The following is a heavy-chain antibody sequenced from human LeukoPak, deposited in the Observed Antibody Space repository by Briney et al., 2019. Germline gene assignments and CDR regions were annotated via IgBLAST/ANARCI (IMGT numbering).Heavy chain of an antibody. D-gene: IGHD3-10*01. J-gene: IGHJ4*02. Sequence: GGSLRLSCAASGFTVSSNYMSWVRQAPGKGLEWVSAISGSGGSTYYADSVKGRFTISRDNSKNTLYLQMNSLRAEDTAVYYCAKDLLWFGEEDYYFDYWGQGTLVTVSS. CDR3: AKDLLWFGEEDYYFDY. CDR2: ISGSGGST. CDR1: GFTVSSNY. V-gene: IGHV3-23*01.